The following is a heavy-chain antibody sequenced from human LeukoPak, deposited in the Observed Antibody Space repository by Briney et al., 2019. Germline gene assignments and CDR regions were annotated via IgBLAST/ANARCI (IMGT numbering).Heavy chain of an antibody. J-gene: IGHJ5*02. CDR2: IYTSGST. D-gene: IGHD2-2*01. CDR3: ARGVCSSTSCYVVDWFDP. CDR1: GESISSGNYY. V-gene: IGHV4-61*02. Sequence: SETPSLTCTVSGESISSGNYYWSWIRQPAGKGLEWIGRIYTSGSTNYNPSVKSRVTISVDTSKNQFSLQLRSVTAADTAVYYCARGVCSSTSCYVVDWFDPWGQGTLVTVSS.